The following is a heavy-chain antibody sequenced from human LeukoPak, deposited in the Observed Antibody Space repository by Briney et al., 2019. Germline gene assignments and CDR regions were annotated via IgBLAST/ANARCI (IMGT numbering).Heavy chain of an antibody. D-gene: IGHD3-10*01. CDR3: ASLWFGETDAFDM. CDR2: ISAYNGNT. V-gene: IGHV1-18*01. CDR1: GYTFTSFG. J-gene: IGHJ3*02. Sequence: ASVKVSCKPSGYTFTSFGISWVRHAPGQGLEWMGWISAYNGNTNYAQKLQGRVTMTTDTSTSAAYMEVRSLRSDDRGVYFCASLWFGETDAFDMWAGGTMVSVFS.